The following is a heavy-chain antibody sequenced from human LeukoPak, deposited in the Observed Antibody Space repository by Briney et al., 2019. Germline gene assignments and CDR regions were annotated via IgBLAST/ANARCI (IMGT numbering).Heavy chain of an antibody. CDR2: IKQDGSEK. J-gene: IGHJ3*02. Sequence: PGGSLRLSCAASGFTFTNYAMNWVRQAPGKGLEWVANIKQDGSEKYYVDSVKGRFTISRDNAKNSLYLQMNSLRAEDTAVYYCARPYDSSSYDAFDIWGQGTMVTVSS. CDR1: GFTFTNYA. V-gene: IGHV3-7*03. CDR3: ARPYDSSSYDAFDI. D-gene: IGHD3-22*01.